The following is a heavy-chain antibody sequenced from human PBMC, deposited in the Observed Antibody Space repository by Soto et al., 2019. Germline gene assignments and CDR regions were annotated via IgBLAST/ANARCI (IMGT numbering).Heavy chain of an antibody. CDR2: MKSITDAGTT. CDR3: LTERGAGSYNGYVREDH. CDR1: GFTFANAW. J-gene: IGHJ4*02. D-gene: IGHD5-12*01. V-gene: IGHV3-15*01. Sequence: EVQLVQSGGGLVKPGESLTLSCAGSGFTFANAWMSWVRQAPGKGLEWVGRMKSITDAGTTDLAAPVKGRFSISRDESKNTWYLRMTNVKVEDTALYYCLTERGAGSYNGYVREDHWGQGTLVTVSS.